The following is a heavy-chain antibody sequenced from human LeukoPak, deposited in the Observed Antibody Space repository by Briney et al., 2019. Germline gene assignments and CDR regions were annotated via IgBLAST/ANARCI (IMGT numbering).Heavy chain of an antibody. CDR1: GGSISSSSYY. CDR3: AREKRGYSGSNPDY. D-gene: IGHD5-12*01. V-gene: IGHV4-61*01. J-gene: IGHJ4*02. Sequence: SETLSLTCTVSGGSISSSSYYWSWIRQPPGKGLEWIGYTYYSGSTDYNPSLKSRVTISVDTSENQFSLKLTSVTAADTAVYYCAREKRGYSGSNPDYWGQGTLVTVSS. CDR2: TYYSGST.